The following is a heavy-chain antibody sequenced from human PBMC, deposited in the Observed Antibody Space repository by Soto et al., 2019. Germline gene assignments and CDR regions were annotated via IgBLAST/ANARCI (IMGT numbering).Heavy chain of an antibody. D-gene: IGHD3-3*01. V-gene: IGHV3-23*01. CDR2: IVGRGGIT. J-gene: IGHJ4*02. Sequence: EVQLLEPGGGLVQPGGSLRLSCAASGFTFSNYPMSWVRQAPGKGLEWVSGIVGRGGITYYADSVKGRFTISRDNSKNSLYLQMNSLRAEDTAVYYCAKDRGLRFLEWFQAGGIFDNWGQGTLVTVSS. CDR1: GFTFSNYP. CDR3: AKDRGLRFLEWFQAGGIFDN.